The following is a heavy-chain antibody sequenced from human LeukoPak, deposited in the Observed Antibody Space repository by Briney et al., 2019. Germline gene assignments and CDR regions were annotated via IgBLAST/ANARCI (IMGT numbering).Heavy chain of an antibody. Sequence: SETLSLTCSVSGGSVSSARYYWNWIRQLPGRGLEWIGYIYHTGSTYYRASLRSRLSISIDASKNQFSLRLSSVTAADTAVYYCARDDILVAGRGMATILGGFNYWGQGTLVTVSS. J-gene: IGHJ4*02. CDR2: IYHTGST. V-gene: IGHV4-31*03. CDR1: GGSVSSARYY. D-gene: IGHD5-24*01. CDR3: ARDDILVAGRGMATILGGFNY.